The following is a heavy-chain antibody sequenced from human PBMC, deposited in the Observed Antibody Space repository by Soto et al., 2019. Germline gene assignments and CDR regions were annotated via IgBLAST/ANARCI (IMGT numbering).Heavy chain of an antibody. V-gene: IGHV4-31*03. Sequence: SETLSLTCTVSGGSISSGGYYWSWIRQHPEKSLEWIGYIYNSGSTYYNTSLKSRVTISVDTSKNQFSMKLSSVTAADTAVYYCARAYVDIVATTYYGYWGQGTLVTVSS. J-gene: IGHJ4*02. CDR2: IYNSGST. D-gene: IGHD5-12*01. CDR3: ARAYVDIVATTYYGY. CDR1: GGSISSGGYY.